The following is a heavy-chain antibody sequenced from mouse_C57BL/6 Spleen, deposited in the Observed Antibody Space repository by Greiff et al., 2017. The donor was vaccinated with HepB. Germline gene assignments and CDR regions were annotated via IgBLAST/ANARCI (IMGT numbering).Heavy chain of an antibody. D-gene: IGHD2-4*01. J-gene: IGHJ1*03. CDR1: GISITTGNYR. Sequence: EVKLMESGPGLVKPSQTVFLTCTVTGISITTGNYRWSWIRQFPGNKLEWIGYIYYSGTITYNPSLTSRTTITRDTPKNQFFLEMNSLTAEDTATYYCAREDYDYDWYFDVWGTGTTVTVSS. V-gene: IGHV3-5*01. CDR2: IYYSGTI. CDR3: AREDYDYDWYFDV.